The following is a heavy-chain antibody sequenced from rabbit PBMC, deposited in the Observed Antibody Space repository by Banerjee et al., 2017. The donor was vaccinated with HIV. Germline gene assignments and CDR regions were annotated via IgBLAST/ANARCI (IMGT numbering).Heavy chain of an antibody. V-gene: IGHV1S40*01. CDR2: IYIGDGGT. J-gene: IGHJ4*01. CDR3: ARDLAGVIGWNFNL. CDR1: GFSFSSSYY. D-gene: IGHD4-1*01. Sequence: QQLEESGGDLVKPGASLTLTCTASGFSFSSSYYMCWVRQAPGKGLESIACIYIGDGGTNYANSVKGRFTISRDNAQNTVSLQMNSLTAADTATYFCARDLAGVIGWNFNLWGPGTLVTVS.